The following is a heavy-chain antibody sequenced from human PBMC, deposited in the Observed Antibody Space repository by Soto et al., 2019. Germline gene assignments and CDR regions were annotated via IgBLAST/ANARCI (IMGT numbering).Heavy chain of an antibody. D-gene: IGHD3-9*01. CDR3: ARDLLRYFDWLLFDYGMDV. CDR2: LHGDGTT. Sequence: GGSLRLSCVASGFTVSSNYMSWVRQAPGKGLEWISVLHGDGTTSYADSVKSRFTISRDNSKNTLYLQMNSLRADDTAVYYCARDLLRYFDWLLFDYGMDVWGQGTTVTVSS. V-gene: IGHV3-66*01. CDR1: GFTVSSNY. J-gene: IGHJ6*02.